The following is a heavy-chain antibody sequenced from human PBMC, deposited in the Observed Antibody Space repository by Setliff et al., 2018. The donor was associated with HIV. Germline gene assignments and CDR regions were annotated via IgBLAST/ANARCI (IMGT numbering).Heavy chain of an antibody. D-gene: IGHD2-21*02. CDR1: GYSFISYW. Sequence: GESLKISCKGSGYSFISYWIGWVRQMPGKGLEWMGIIYPGDSNTKYSPSFQGQVTLSVDKSISTAYLQWSSLKASDTAMYYCARLSVVTATRIYYYMDVWGKGTTVTVSS. CDR2: IYPGDSNT. CDR3: ARLSVVTATRIYYYMDV. V-gene: IGHV5-51*01. J-gene: IGHJ6*03.